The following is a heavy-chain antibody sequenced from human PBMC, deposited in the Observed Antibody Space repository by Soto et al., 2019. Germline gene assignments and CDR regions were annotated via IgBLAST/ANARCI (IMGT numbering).Heavy chain of an antibody. J-gene: IGHJ6*02. CDR1: GYTFTSYG. D-gene: IGHD5-12*01. CDR2: ISAYNGNT. CDR3: ARDPEWLRSYYYYGMDV. V-gene: IGHV1-18*04. Sequence: ASVKVSCKASGYTFTSYGISWVRQAPGQGLEWMGWISAYNGNTNYAQKLQGRVTMTTDTSTSTAYMELRSLRSDDTAVYYCARDPEWLRSYYYYGMDVWGQGTTVTVSS.